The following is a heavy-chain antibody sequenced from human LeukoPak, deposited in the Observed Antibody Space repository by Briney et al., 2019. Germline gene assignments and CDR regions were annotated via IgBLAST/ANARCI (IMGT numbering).Heavy chain of an antibody. CDR2: ISAYNGNT. Sequence: GASVKVSCKASGYTFTSYGISWVRQAPGQGLEWMGWISAYNGNTNYAQKLQGRVTMTTDTSTGTAYMELRSLRSDDTAVYYCARDPYYDYVWGSYRSNYFDYWGQGTLVTVSS. CDR1: GYTFTSYG. J-gene: IGHJ4*02. CDR3: ARDPYYDYVWGSYRSNYFDY. D-gene: IGHD3-16*02. V-gene: IGHV1-18*01.